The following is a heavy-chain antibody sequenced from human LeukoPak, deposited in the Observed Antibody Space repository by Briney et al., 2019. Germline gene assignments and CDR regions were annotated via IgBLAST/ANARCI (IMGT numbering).Heavy chain of an antibody. CDR3: ARDRGACSSTSCYRGLWFDP. Sequence: PSETLSLTCTVSGGSISSGGYYWSWIRQHPGKGLEWIGYIYYSGSTYYNPSLKSRVTISVDTSKNQFSLKLSSVTAADTAVYYCARDRGACSSTSCYRGLWFDPWGQGTLVTVSS. CDR2: IYYSGST. V-gene: IGHV4-31*03. CDR1: GGSISSGGYY. J-gene: IGHJ5*02. D-gene: IGHD2-2*02.